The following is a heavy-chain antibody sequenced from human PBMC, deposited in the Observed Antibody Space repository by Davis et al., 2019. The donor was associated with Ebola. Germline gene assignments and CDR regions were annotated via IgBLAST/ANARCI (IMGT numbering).Heavy chain of an antibody. J-gene: IGHJ4*02. CDR2: IYFSGST. Sequence: MPSETLSLTCTVSGGFTSTHYWSWIRQPPGQGLEWIGYIYFSGSTNYNPSLKGRVTMSLATSKNQFSLKLTSVTAADTAKYYCARSAGYTNGWTPYGLDSWGQGILVAVSS. V-gene: IGHV4-59*11. CDR1: GGFTSTHY. CDR3: ARSAGYTNGWTPYGLDS. D-gene: IGHD6-19*01.